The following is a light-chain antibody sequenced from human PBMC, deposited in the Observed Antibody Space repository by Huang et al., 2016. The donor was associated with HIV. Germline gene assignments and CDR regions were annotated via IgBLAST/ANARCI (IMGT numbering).Light chain of an antibody. V-gene: IGKV1-5*03. J-gene: IGKJ1*01. CDR1: QSINSW. Sequence: DIQMTQSPSTLSASVGDRVTITCRASQSINSWLAWYQQKPGKAPKLLIYKTSSLESGVPSRFSGSGSGTEFTLTISSLQPDDFATYYCQQYNTYSWTFGQGTQVEIK. CDR2: KTS. CDR3: QQYNTYSWT.